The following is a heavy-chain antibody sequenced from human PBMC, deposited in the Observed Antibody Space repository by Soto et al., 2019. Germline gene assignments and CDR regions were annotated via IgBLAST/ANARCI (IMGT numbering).Heavy chain of an antibody. D-gene: IGHD3-16*01. CDR1: GGSTSSDNY. CDR3: AREGGESSDGLYYFDS. CDR2: IYYSGNT. V-gene: IGHV4-30-4*01. J-gene: IGHJ4*02. Sequence: SETLSLTCTVSGGSTSSDNYWSWIRQPTGKGLEWIGHIYYSGNTDYNPSLKSRLAISIDTSKNQFSLKLSSVTAADTAVYFCAREGGESSDGLYYFDSWGQGSLVT.